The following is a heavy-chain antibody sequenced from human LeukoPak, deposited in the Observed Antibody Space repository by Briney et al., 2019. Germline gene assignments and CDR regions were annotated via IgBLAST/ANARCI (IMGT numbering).Heavy chain of an antibody. CDR2: IWYDGSNK. Sequence: GGSLRLSCAASGFTFSSYGMHWVRQAPGKGLEWVAVIWYDGSNKYYADSVKGRFTISRDNSKNTLYLQMNSLRAEDTAVYYCARVKSPDYGGNLDAFDIWGQGTMVTVSS. D-gene: IGHD4-23*01. CDR1: GFTFSSYG. V-gene: IGHV3-33*01. J-gene: IGHJ3*02. CDR3: ARVKSPDYGGNLDAFDI.